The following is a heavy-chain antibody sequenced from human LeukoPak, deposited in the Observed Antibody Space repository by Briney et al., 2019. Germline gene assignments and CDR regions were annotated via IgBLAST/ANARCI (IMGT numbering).Heavy chain of an antibody. J-gene: IGHJ4*02. CDR1: GYTFTSYD. V-gene: IGHV1-18*01. CDR2: ISAYNGNT. D-gene: IGHD1-26*01. Sequence: ASVKVSCKASGYTFTSYDINWVRQATGQGLEWMGWISAYNGNTNYAQKLQGRVTMTTDTSTSTAYMELRSLRSDDTAVYYCARAGRVGAPPPPDYWGQGTLVTVSS. CDR3: ARAGRVGAPPPPDY.